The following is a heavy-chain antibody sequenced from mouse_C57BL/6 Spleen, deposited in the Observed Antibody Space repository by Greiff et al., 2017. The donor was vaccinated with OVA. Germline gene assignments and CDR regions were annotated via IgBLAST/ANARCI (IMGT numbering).Heavy chain of an antibody. Sequence: VQLVESGAELARPGASVKMSCKASGYTFTSYTMHWVKQRPGQGLEWIGYIYPSSGYTKYNQKFKDKATLTADKSSSTAYMQLSSLTSEDSAVYYCARDSGYFYAMDYWGQGTSVTVSS. CDR1: GYTFTSYT. J-gene: IGHJ4*01. D-gene: IGHD3-2*02. V-gene: IGHV1-4*01. CDR3: ARDSGYFYAMDY. CDR2: IYPSSGYT.